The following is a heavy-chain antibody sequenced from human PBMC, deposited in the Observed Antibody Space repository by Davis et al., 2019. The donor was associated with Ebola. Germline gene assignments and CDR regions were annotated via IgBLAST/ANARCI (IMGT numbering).Heavy chain of an antibody. CDR3: AREIGIAAAGFDY. V-gene: IGHV3-21*01. CDR2: ISSSSSYI. Sequence: GGSLRLSCAASGFTFSSYSMNWVRQAPGKGLEWVSSISSSSSYIYYADSVKGRFTISRDNAKNSLYLQMNSLRAEDPAVYYCAREIGIAAAGFDYWGQGTLVTVSS. CDR1: GFTFSSYS. D-gene: IGHD6-13*01. J-gene: IGHJ4*02.